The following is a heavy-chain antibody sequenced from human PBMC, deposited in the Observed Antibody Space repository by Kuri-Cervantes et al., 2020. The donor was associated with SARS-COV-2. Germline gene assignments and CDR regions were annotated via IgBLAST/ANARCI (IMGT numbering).Heavy chain of an antibody. CDR2: SSSNSRTI. CDR1: ESTFSSYS. V-gene: IGHV3-48*01. Sequence: SCAASESTFSSYSMNWVRQAPGKGLEGVSYSSSNSRTIYYADSVKGQFTISRDNAKNSLYLQMNSLRAEVTAVCYCAKARAEYYDFGGCSIKIYYYYGMDVWGQGTTVTVSS. J-gene: IGHJ6*02. D-gene: IGHD3-3*01. CDR3: AKARAEYYDFGGCSIKIYYYYGMDV.